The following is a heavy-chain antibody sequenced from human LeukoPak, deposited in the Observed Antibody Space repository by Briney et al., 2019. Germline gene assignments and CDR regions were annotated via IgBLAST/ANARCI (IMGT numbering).Heavy chain of an antibody. V-gene: IGHV4-38-2*02. J-gene: IGHJ5*02. D-gene: IGHD2-15*01. Sequence: SETLSLTCTVSGYSISSGYYWGWIRQPPGKGLEWGGEINHSGSTNYNPSLKSRVTISVDTSKNQFSLKLSSVTAADTAVYYCARVGYCSGGHCLNWFDPWGQGTLVTVSA. CDR1: GYSISSGYY. CDR3: ARVGYCSGGHCLNWFDP. CDR2: INHSGST.